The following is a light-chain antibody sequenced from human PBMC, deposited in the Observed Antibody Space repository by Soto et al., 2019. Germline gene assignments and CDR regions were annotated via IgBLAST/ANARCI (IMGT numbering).Light chain of an antibody. CDR1: QSVSSSY. V-gene: IGKV3-20*01. J-gene: IGKJ2*01. CDR2: GAS. Sequence: EIVLTQSPGTLSLSPGERATLSCRASQSVSSSYLAWYQQKPGQAPRRLIYGASSRATGIPDRFSGSGSGTDFTLTISRLEPEDCAVYYCQQYGSSPQYTFGQGTKLEIK. CDR3: QQYGSSPQYT.